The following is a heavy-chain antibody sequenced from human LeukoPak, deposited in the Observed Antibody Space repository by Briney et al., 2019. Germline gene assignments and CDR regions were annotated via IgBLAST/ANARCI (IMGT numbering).Heavy chain of an antibody. CDR2: VSPSHTTR. J-gene: IGHJ3*02. CDR1: GYTFTGYY. V-gene: IGHV1-18*04. Sequence: GASVKVSCKASGYTFTGYYMHWVRQAPGQGLEWMGWVSPSHTTRVYAQEFQGRVTMTADTNTNTVSLELRSLRSDDTAVYFCARDYMLPLETDNGDGFAIWGQGTVVTVSS. CDR3: ARDYMLPLETDNGDGFAI. D-gene: IGHD1-1*01.